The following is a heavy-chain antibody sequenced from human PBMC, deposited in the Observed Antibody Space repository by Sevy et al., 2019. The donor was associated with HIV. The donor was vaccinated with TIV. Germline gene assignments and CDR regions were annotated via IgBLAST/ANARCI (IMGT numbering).Heavy chain of an antibody. Sequence: SETLSLTCAVYGGSFSGYYWNWIRQPPGKGLEWIGEINHSGSTNYNPSLNSRVTISVDTSKNQFSLKLNSVTAADTAVYYCARGHDCVTTQIDYWGQGTLVTVSS. CDR1: GGSFSGYY. V-gene: IGHV4-34*01. CDR3: ARGHDCVTTQIDY. CDR2: INHSGST. J-gene: IGHJ4*02. D-gene: IGHD4-4*01.